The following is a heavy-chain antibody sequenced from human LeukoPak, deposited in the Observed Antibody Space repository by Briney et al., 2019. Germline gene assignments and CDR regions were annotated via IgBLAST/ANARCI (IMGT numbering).Heavy chain of an antibody. J-gene: IGHJ4*02. V-gene: IGHV3-30*18. Sequence: LPGGSLRLSCAASGFTFSSYGMHWVRQAPGKGLEWVAVTSYDGSNKYYADSLKGRFTISRDNSKNTLYLQMNSLRAEDTAVYYCAKHHCSSISCHGRSSGDFDYWGQGTLVTVSS. CDR3: AKHHCSSISCHGRSSGDFDY. CDR1: GFTFSSYG. D-gene: IGHD2-2*01. CDR2: TSYDGSNK.